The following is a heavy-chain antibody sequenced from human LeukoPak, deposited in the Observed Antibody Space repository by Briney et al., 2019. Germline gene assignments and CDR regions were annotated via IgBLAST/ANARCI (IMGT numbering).Heavy chain of an antibody. Sequence: GASVKVSCKAPGYAFTSYDINWVRQATGQGLEWMGWVNPNSGNTGYVQKFQGRVTMTRSTSISTAYMELSSLSTEDTAVYYCAKDLSPGHYWGQGTLVTVSS. J-gene: IGHJ4*02. D-gene: IGHD2/OR15-2a*01. V-gene: IGHV1-8*01. CDR3: AKDLSPGHY. CDR2: VNPNSGNT. CDR1: GYAFTSYD.